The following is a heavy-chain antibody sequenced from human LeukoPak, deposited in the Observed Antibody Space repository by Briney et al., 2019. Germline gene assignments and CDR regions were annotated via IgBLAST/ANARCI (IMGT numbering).Heavy chain of an antibody. CDR1: GYTLTELS. D-gene: IGHD2-2*01. V-gene: IGHV1-24*01. CDR2: FDPEDGET. J-gene: IGHJ6*03. CDR3: ATDRRGVPAAEKYYYYYMDV. Sequence: GASVKVSCKVSGYTLTELSMHWVRQAPGKGLEWMGGFDPEDGETIYAQKFQGRVTMTEDTSTDTAYMELSSLRSEGTAVYYCATDRRGVPAAEKYYYYYMDVWGKGTTVTVSS.